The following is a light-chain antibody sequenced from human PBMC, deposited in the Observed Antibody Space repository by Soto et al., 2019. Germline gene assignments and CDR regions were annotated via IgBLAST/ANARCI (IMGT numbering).Light chain of an antibody. V-gene: IGLV7-43*01. Sequence: QTVVTQEPSLTVSPGRTVTLTCASSTGAVTSFYYPNWFQQKAGQAPRVLIYSTSNTHSWTPARFSGSLLGDKAALTLSGVQPEDEAEYYCLLYYGGAWVFGGGTQLTVL. J-gene: IGLJ3*02. CDR2: STS. CDR3: LLYYGGAWV. CDR1: TGAVTSFYY.